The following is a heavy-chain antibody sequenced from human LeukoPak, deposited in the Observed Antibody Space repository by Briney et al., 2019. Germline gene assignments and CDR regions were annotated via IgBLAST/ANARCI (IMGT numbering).Heavy chain of an antibody. V-gene: IGHV1-24*01. J-gene: IGHJ4*02. CDR1: GYTLTELS. CDR3: ATNRGY. Sequence: ASVTVTCKVSGYTLTELSMHWVRQAPGKGLEWLGGFDPEDGETIYAQKFQGRVTMTEDTSTDTAYMYLNSLRSEDTAVYFCATNRGYWGQGNLVTVSS. CDR2: FDPEDGET.